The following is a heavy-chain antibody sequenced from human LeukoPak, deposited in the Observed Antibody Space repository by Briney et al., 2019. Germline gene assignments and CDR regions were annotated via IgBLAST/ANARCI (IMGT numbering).Heavy chain of an antibody. V-gene: IGHV3-23*01. CDR2: ISGRDGST. J-gene: IGHJ4*02. CDR1: GFTFTIYT. CDR3: ARIDKSNGYYGLFDY. Sequence: GGSLRLSCAASGFTFTIYTINWIRQAPGKGLEWVSTISGRDGSTYYGDSVKGRFTISRDNSKNTLSLQMNSLRAEDTAVYYCARIDKSNGYYGLFDYWGQGILVTVSS. D-gene: IGHD3-22*01.